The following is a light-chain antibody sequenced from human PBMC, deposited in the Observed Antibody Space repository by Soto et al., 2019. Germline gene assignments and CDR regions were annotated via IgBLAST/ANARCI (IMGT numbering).Light chain of an antibody. V-gene: IGKV1-5*03. J-gene: IGKJ4*01. CDR3: QQYNSYSALT. CDR2: KAS. CDR1: QSISSW. Sequence: DIQITHSPSTLSASVGYRVTITCRASQSISSWLAWYQQKPGKAPNLLIYKASSLESGVPSRFSGSGSWTEFTLTISSLQPDDFATYYCQQYNSYSALTVGGGTKVDIK.